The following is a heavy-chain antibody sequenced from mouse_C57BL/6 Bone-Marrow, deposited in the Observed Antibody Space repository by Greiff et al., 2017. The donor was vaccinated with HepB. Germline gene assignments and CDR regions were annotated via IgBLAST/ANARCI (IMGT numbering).Heavy chain of an antibody. CDR2: IDPETGGT. Sequence: ESGAELVRPGASVTLSCKASGYTFTDYEMHWVKQTPVHGLEWIGAIDPETGGTAYNQKFKGKAILTAEKSSSTAYMELRSLTSEDSAVYYCKGYYGSRYWYFDVWGTGTTVTVSS. J-gene: IGHJ1*03. V-gene: IGHV1-15*01. CDR3: KGYYGSRYWYFDV. CDR1: GYTFTDYE. D-gene: IGHD1-1*01.